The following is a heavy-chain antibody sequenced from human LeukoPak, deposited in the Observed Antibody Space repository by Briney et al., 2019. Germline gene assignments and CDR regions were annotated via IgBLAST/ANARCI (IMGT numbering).Heavy chain of an antibody. Sequence: TGGSLRLSCAASGFTFSNYWMRWVRQAPGKGLEWVASIKQDGSEKNYVDSAKGRFTISRDNAKNSLYLQMNSLRAEDTAVYFRVGGTVTRAFDPWGQGTLVTVSS. CDR3: VGGTVTRAFDP. J-gene: IGHJ5*02. CDR2: IKQDGSEK. D-gene: IGHD4-11*01. V-gene: IGHV3-7*01. CDR1: GFTFSNYW.